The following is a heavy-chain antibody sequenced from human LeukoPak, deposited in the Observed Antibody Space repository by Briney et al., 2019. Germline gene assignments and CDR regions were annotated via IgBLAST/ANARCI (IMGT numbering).Heavy chain of an antibody. J-gene: IGHJ5*02. D-gene: IGHD6-13*01. Sequence: ASVKVSCKASGYTFTGYYMHWVRQAPGQGLEWMGWINPNSGGTNYAQKFQGRVTMTRDTSISTAYMELSRLRSDGTAVYYCARGASAVAGPRRDWSDPWGQGTLVTVSS. CDR2: INPNSGGT. CDR1: GYTFTGYY. V-gene: IGHV1-2*02. CDR3: ARGASAVAGPRRDWSDP.